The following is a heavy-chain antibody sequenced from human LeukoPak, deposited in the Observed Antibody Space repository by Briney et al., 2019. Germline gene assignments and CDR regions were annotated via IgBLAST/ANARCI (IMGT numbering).Heavy chain of an antibody. Sequence: GGSLRLSCAASGFTFSSYAMHWVRQAPGKGLEWVAVISYDGVNKYYADSVKGRFTISRDNSKNTVYLQMNSLRAEDTAVYYCAKYRDYYFEYWGQGTLVTVSS. CDR1: GFTFSSYA. J-gene: IGHJ4*02. V-gene: IGHV3-30*18. CDR2: ISYDGVNK. D-gene: IGHD3-16*02. CDR3: AKYRDYYFEY.